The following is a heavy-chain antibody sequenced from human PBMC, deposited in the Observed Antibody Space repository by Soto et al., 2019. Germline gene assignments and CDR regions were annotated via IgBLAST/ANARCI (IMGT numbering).Heavy chain of an antibody. CDR3: ARGYTYYYGSGSYSIHPYYFDY. D-gene: IGHD3-10*01. V-gene: IGHV3-53*01. J-gene: IGHJ4*02. CDR2: IYGGGST. Sequence: EVQLVESGGGLIQPGGSLRLSCAASGFTVSSNYMSWVRKAPGKGLEWVSVIYGGGSTYYADSVKGRFTISRDNSKNTLYLQMNSLRAEDTAVYYCARGYTYYYGSGSYSIHPYYFDYWGQGTLVTVSS. CDR1: GFTVSSNY.